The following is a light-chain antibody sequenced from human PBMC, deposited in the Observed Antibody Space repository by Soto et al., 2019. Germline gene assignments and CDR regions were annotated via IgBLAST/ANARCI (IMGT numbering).Light chain of an antibody. V-gene: IGKV3-15*01. J-gene: IGKJ1*01. CDR3: QQDNSWPQA. CDR1: QSVSSN. CDR2: GAS. Sequence: EIVLTQSPATLSVSPGERATLSCRASQSVSSNLAWYHQKPGQTPSLLIYGASTRATGIPARFSGSGYGTEFTLTISSLQSEDFAVYYCQQDNSWPQAFGQGTKVEIK.